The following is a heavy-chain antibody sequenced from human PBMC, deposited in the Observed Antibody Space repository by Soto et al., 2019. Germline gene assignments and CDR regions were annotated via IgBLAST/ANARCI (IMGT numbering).Heavy chain of an antibody. CDR1: EFMFSNCA. CDR3: AKAEKSSEVAGYFDS. V-gene: IGHV3-23*01. J-gene: IGHJ4*02. D-gene: IGHD6-19*01. Sequence: GSLRLSCAASEFMFSNCAMNWVRQAPGKGLEWVSAISGSGGITYYAGSVKGRFTISRDNSKNTLYLQMNSLRAEDTAVYYCAKAEKSSEVAGYFDSWGQGTLLTVSS. CDR2: ISGSGGIT.